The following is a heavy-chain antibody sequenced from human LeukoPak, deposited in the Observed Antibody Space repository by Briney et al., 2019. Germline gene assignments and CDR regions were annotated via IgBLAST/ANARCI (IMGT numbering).Heavy chain of an antibody. V-gene: IGHV3-30*04. D-gene: IGHD4-23*01. J-gene: IGHJ4*02. CDR2: ISYDGSDK. CDR3: AKVGGNSGLDY. Sequence: GRSLRLTCAASGFTFSSYAMHWVRQAPGKGLVWVALISYDGSDKYSADSVKGRFTISRDNSKNTLYLQMNSLRAEDTAVYYCAKVGGNSGLDYWGQGTLVTVSS. CDR1: GFTFSSYA.